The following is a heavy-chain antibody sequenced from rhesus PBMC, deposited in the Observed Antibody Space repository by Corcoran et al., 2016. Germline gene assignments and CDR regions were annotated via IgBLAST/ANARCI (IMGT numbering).Heavy chain of an antibody. CDR1: GGSISSSNW. CDR3: ARQSPWTGYYFDY. Sequence: QVQLQESGPAVVTPSATLSLTCAVSGGSISSSNWWSWIRQSPGKGLEGIGGIYGRGGRTKYKPAHKSRVTISRDTAKNPFYRKLILVTAADTAVYYCARQSPWTGYYFDYWGQGVLVTVSS. V-gene: IGHV4-93*02. CDR2: IYGRGGRT. D-gene: IGHD3-3*01. J-gene: IGHJ4*01.